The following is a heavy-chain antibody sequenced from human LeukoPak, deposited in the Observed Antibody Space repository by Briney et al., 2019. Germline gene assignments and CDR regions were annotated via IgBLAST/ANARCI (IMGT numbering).Heavy chain of an antibody. CDR1: GGSISSHY. Sequence: SGTLSLTCTVSGGSISSHYWSWIRQPPGKGLEWIGYIYYSGSTNYNPSLKSRVTISVDTSKNQFSLKLSSVTAADTAVYYCARERRYSYVDYWGQGTLVTVSS. CDR3: ARERRYSYVDY. V-gene: IGHV4-59*11. D-gene: IGHD5-18*01. J-gene: IGHJ4*02. CDR2: IYYSGST.